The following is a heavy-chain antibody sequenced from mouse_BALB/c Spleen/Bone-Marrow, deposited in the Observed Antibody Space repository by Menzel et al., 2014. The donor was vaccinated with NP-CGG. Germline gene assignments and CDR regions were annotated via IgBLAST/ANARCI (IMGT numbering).Heavy chain of an antibody. CDR1: GFTLNTYA. CDR2: IRSKSNNYAT. D-gene: IGHD2-3*01. Sequence: EVMLVESGGGLVQPKGSLKLSCAASGFTLNTYAMNWVRQAPGKGLEWVARIRSKSNNYATYYADSVKDRFTISRDDSQSKLFLQMNNLKTEDTAMYYCVKSDGYIFDYWGQGTSLTVSS. J-gene: IGHJ2*03. V-gene: IGHV10-1*02. CDR3: VKSDGYIFDY.